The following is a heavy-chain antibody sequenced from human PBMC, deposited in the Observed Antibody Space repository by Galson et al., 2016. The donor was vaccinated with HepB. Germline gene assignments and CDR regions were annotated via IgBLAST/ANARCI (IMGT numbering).Heavy chain of an antibody. J-gene: IGHJ3*02. CDR2: IHIGGST. D-gene: IGHD5-18*01. CDR1: GFSVSSNY. V-gene: IGHV3-53*01. CDR3: VRDTWKWGYNYASDAPDI. Sequence: SLRLSCAASGFSVSSNYMSWVRQTPGKGLEWVSVIHIGGSTYYGDSVKGRVTISRDNSKNTVYLQMNSLRAEDTAVYFCVRDTWKWGYNYASDAPDIWGRGTMVTVSS.